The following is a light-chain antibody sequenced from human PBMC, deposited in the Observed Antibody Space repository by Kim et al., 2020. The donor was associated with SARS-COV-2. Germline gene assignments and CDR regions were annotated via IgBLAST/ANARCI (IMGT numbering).Light chain of an antibody. CDR1: QSIRTW. J-gene: IGKJ1*01. V-gene: IGKV1-5*03. CDR3: QQYKTYWT. Sequence: SESVGDRVTITCRASQSIRTWLAWYQQKPGKAPKLLIYAASSLESGVPSRFSGSASGTEFTLTISSLQPDDSATYYCQQYKTYWTFGQGTKVEIK. CDR2: AAS.